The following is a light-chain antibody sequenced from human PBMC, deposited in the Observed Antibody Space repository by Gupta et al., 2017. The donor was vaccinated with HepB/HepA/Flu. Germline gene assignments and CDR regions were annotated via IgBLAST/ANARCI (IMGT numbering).Light chain of an antibody. CDR3: QQYGNSPIT. CDR2: GAS. Sequence: EIVLTQSPGTLSLSPGERATLSCRASQSVSSSYLAWYQQKPGQAPRLLIYGASSRATGIPDTFSGSGSGTDFTLTISRLEPEDFAVYYCQQYGNSPITFGPGTKVDIK. J-gene: IGKJ3*01. V-gene: IGKV3-20*01. CDR1: QSVSSSY.